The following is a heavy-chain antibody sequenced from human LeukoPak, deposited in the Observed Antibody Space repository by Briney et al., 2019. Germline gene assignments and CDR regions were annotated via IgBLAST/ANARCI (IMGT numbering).Heavy chain of an antibody. CDR3: ARRSPAYYYGSGSSWYFDY. V-gene: IGHV3-53*01. Sequence: GGSLRLSCAASGFTVSSDYMSWVRQALGKGLEWVSVIYSGGSTYYADSVKGRFTISRDNSKNTLYLQMNSLRAEDTAVYYCARRSPAYYYGSGSSWYFDYWGQGTLVTVSS. CDR2: IYSGGST. D-gene: IGHD3-10*01. CDR1: GFTVSSDY. J-gene: IGHJ4*02.